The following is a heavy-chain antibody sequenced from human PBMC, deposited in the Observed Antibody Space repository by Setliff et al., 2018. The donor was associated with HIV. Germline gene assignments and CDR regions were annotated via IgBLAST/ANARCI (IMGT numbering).Heavy chain of an antibody. J-gene: IGHJ3*02. V-gene: IGHV3-49*04. Sequence: GGSLRLSCTASGFTFGDYAMAWVRQAPGKGLDWVAFIRSEGYGGTTENAASVKGRFTISRDDSKSVAYLQMNSLQTEDTAVYYCSRDKGYAFDIWGQGTMVTVSS. CDR3: SRDKGYAFDI. CDR1: GFTFGDYA. CDR2: IRSEGYGGTT. D-gene: IGHD5-18*01.